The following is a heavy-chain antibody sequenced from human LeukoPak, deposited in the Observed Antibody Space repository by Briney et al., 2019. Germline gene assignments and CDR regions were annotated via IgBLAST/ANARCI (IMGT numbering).Heavy chain of an antibody. Sequence: GESLKISCKGSGYSFTSYWIGWVRQMPGKGLEWMGIIYPGDSDTRYSPSFQGQVTISADKSISTAYLQWSSLKASDTAMYYCAASMVRGVIRAFGFDYWGQGTLVTVSS. CDR1: GYSFTSYW. CDR2: IYPGDSDT. CDR3: AASMVRGVIRAFGFDY. D-gene: IGHD3-10*01. V-gene: IGHV5-51*01. J-gene: IGHJ4*02.